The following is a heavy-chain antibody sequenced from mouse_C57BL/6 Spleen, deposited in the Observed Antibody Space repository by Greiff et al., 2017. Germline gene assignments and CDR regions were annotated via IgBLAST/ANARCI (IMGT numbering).Heavy chain of an antibody. CDR2: IDPSDSET. V-gene: IGHV1-52*01. D-gene: IGHD1-1*01. CDR1: GYTFTSYW. J-gene: IGHJ2*01. Sequence: VQLQQPGGELVRPGSSVKLSCKASGYTFTSYWMHWVKQRPIQGLEWIGNIDPSDSETHYNQKFKDKATLTVDKSSSKAYMQLSSLTSEDSAVYYCVIYYYGSSPFDYWGQGTTLTVSS. CDR3: VIYYYGSSPFDY.